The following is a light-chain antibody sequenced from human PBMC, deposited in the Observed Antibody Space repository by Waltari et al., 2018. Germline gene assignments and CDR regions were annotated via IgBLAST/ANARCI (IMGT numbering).Light chain of an antibody. CDR3: MQALQTPWT. J-gene: IGKJ1*01. CDR2: LGS. V-gene: IGKV2-28*01. Sequence: DIVMTQSPLSLPVTPGEPVAISCRSSQSLLHSNGYNYLAWYVQKAGQSPQLLIHLGSNRASGVPDRFSGSGSGTDFTLKISRVEAEDVGVYYCMQALQTPWTFGQGTKVEMK. CDR1: QSLLHSNGYNY.